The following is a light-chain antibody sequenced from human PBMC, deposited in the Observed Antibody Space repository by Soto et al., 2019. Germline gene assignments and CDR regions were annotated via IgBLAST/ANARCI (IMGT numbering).Light chain of an antibody. CDR1: QSVSSSY. CDR3: QQYGSSPQT. J-gene: IGKJ1*01. Sequence: EIGLTQSPGTLSLSPGERAPLSCRASQSVSSSYLAWYQQKPGQAPRLLIYGASSRATGIPDRFSGSGSGTDFTLTISRLEPGDFAVYYCQQYGSSPQTFAQGTKVDIK. CDR2: GAS. V-gene: IGKV3-20*01.